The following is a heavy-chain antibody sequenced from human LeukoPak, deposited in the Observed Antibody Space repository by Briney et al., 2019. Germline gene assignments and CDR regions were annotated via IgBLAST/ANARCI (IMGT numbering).Heavy chain of an antibody. V-gene: IGHV4-59*01. CDR2: IYYSGST. J-gene: IGHJ4*02. D-gene: IGHD5-18*01. Sequence: SETLSLTCTVSGGSISTYYWSWIRQPPGKGLEWIGYIYYSGSTNYNPSLKSRVTISLDRSKNQLSLKLSSVTGTDTAVYYCARKGLTAGLDYWGQGALVTVSS. CDR1: GGSISTYY. CDR3: ARKGLTAGLDY.